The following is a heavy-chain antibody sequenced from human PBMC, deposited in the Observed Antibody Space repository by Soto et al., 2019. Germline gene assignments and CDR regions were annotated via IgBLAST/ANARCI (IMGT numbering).Heavy chain of an antibody. CDR3: ARTTMVRGVWRYGFDY. D-gene: IGHD3-10*01. J-gene: IGHJ4*02. CDR2: IYYSGST. Sequence: PSETLSLTCTVSGGSISSGGYYWSWIRQHPGKGLEWIGYIYYSGSTYYNPSLKSRVTISVDTSKNQFSLKLSSVTAADTAVYYCARTTMVRGVWRYGFDYWGQGTLVTVSS. V-gene: IGHV4-31*03. CDR1: GGSISSGGYY.